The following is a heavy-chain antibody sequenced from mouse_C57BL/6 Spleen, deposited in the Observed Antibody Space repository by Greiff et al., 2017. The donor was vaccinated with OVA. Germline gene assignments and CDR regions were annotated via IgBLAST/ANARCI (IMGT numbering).Heavy chain of an antibody. CDR1: GFTFSSYT. CDR2: ISGGGGNT. CDR3: AREAYGNPYFDY. D-gene: IGHD2-10*02. J-gene: IGHJ2*01. V-gene: IGHV5-9*01. Sequence: EVMLVASGGGLVKPGGSLKLSCAASGFTFSSYTMSWVRQTPEKRLEWVATISGGGGNTYYPDSVKGRFTISRDNAKNTLYLQMSSLRSEDTALYYCAREAYGNPYFDYWGQGTTLTVSS.